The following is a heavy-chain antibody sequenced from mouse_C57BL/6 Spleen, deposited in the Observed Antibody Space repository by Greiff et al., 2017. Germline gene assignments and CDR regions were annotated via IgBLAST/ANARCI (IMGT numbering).Heavy chain of an antibody. J-gene: IGHJ2*01. CDR3: ARRELGREYFDY. V-gene: IGHV5-4*01. CDR2: ISDGGSYT. Sequence: EVQGVESGGGLVKPGGSLKLSCAASGFTFSSYAMSWVRQTPEKRLEWVATISDGGSYTYYPDNVKGRFTISRDNAKNNLYLQMSHLKSEDTAMYYCARRELGREYFDYWGQGTTLTVSS. CDR1: GFTFSSYA. D-gene: IGHD4-1*01.